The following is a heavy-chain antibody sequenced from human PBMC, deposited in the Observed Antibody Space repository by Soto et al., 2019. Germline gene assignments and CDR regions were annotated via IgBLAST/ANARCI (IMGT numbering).Heavy chain of an antibody. Sequence: SETLSLTCAVYGGSFSGYYWSWIRQPPGKGLEWIGEINHSGSSNYNPSLKSRVTISVDTSKNQFSLKLSSVTAADTAVYYCARWRLNFDYWGQGTLVTVSS. CDR2: INHSGSS. CDR3: ARWRLNFDY. J-gene: IGHJ4*02. CDR1: GGSFSGYY. V-gene: IGHV4-34*01. D-gene: IGHD2-8*01.